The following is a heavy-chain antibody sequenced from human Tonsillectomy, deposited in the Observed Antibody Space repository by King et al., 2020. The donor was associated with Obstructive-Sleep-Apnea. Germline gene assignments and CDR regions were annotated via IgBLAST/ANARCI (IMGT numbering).Heavy chain of an antibody. CDR3: ATSTTDYGAWFDP. V-gene: IGHV3-64*01. J-gene: IGHJ5*02. Sequence: VQLVESGGGLVQPGGSLRLSCAASGFTFSSYAMHWVRQAPGKGLEYVSAISSNGGSTYFANSVKGRFTISRDNSKNTLYLTMGSLRAEDMAVYYCATSTTDYGAWFDPWGQGTLVTVSS. D-gene: IGHD4-17*01. CDR1: GFTFSSYA. CDR2: ISSNGGST.